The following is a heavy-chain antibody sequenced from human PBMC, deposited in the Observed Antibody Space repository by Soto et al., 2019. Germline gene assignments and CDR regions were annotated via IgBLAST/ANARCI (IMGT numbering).Heavy chain of an antibody. V-gene: IGHV4-59*01. CDR1: GGSISSYY. D-gene: IGHD3-22*01. Sequence: PSETLSLTCTVSGGSISSYYWSWIRQPPGKGLEWIGYIYYSGSTNYNPSLKSRVTISVDTSKNQFSLKLSSVTAADTAVYYCAGGHYYDSSGYYPLSYWGQGTLVTVSS. CDR3: AGGHYYDSSGYYPLSY. J-gene: IGHJ4*02. CDR2: IYYSGST.